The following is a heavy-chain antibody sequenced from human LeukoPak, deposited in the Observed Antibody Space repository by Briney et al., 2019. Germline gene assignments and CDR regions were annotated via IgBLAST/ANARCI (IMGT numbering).Heavy chain of an antibody. CDR2: ISGYNGNT. J-gene: IGHJ3*02. Sequence: ASVKVSCKASGYTLTSYGINWVRQAPGQGLEWMGWISGYNGNTKYVQKLQGRVTMTTDTSTSTGYMELRSLRSDDTAVYYCARAWLHPLGSDAFDIWGLGTMVTVSS. V-gene: IGHV1-18*01. CDR1: GYTLTSYG. CDR3: ARAWLHPLGSDAFDI. D-gene: IGHD5-24*01.